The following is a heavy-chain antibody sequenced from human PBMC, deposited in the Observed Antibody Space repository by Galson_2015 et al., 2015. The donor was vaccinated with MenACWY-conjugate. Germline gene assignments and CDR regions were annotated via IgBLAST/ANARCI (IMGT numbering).Heavy chain of an antibody. J-gene: IGHJ1*01. CDR3: ATSPLFEDRTVLPAATWYFQR. D-gene: IGHD2-2*01. V-gene: IGHV1-69*06. CDR1: GGTFSRHA. CDR2: IISPYDTT. Sequence: SVKVSCKASGGTFSRHAISWVRQAPGQGLEWMGGIISPYDTTKYAQKFQGRVTLTADKSTSTAYMELARLRSADTAVYYCATSPLFEDRTVLPAATWYFQRWGQGTLVTVSP.